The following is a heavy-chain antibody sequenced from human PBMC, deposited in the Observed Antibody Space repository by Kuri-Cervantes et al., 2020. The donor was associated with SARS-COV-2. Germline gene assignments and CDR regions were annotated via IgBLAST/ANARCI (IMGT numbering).Heavy chain of an antibody. J-gene: IGHJ4*02. Sequence: GGSLRLSCAASGFTFSSYWMSWVRQAPGKGLEWVANIKQDGSEKYYVDSVKGRFTISRDNAKNSLYLQMNSLRAEDTAVYYCALMGQRLQYYIDYWGQGTLVTVSS. V-gene: IGHV3-7*01. CDR2: IKQDGSEK. CDR1: GFTFSSYW. D-gene: IGHD5-12*01. CDR3: ALMGQRLQYYIDY.